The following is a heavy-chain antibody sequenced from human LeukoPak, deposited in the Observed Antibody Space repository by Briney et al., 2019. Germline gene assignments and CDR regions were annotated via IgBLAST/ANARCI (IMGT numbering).Heavy chain of an antibody. V-gene: IGHV3-30*18. Sequence: PGGSLRLSCAASGFTFSSYGMHWVRQAPGKGLEWVAVISYDGSNKYYADSVKGRFTISRDNSKNTLYLKMNSLRAEDTAVYYCAKDPRVVWNDDYYYYGMDVWGKGTTVTVSS. CDR1: GFTFSSYG. CDR2: ISYDGSNK. J-gene: IGHJ6*04. CDR3: AKDPRVVWNDDYYYYGMDV. D-gene: IGHD1-1*01.